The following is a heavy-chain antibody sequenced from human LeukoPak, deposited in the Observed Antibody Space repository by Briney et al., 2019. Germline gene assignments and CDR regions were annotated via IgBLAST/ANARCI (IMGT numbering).Heavy chain of an antibody. D-gene: IGHD3-22*01. CDR3: ARDSSGYYYVYYYYYMDV. CDR1: GYTFTGYY. V-gene: IGHV1-2*02. Sequence: ASVKVSCKASGYTFTGYYLHWVRQAPGQGLEWMGCVNPNSGDTNYAQKFQGSVTMTRDTSISTVYMELSRLRSDDTAVYYCARDSSGYYYVYYYYYMDVWGKGTTVTVSS. CDR2: VNPNSGDT. J-gene: IGHJ6*03.